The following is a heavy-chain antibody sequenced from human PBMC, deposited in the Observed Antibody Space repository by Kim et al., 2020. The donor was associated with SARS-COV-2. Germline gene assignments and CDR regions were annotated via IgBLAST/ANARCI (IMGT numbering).Heavy chain of an antibody. Sequence: SETLSLTCAVYGGSFSGYYWSWIRQPPGKGLEWIGEINHSGSTNYNPSLKSRVTISVDTSKNQFSLKLSSVTAADTAVYYCARRDSSGYQLDYWGQGTLVTVSS. CDR1: GGSFSGYY. CDR2: INHSGST. CDR3: ARRDSSGYQLDY. V-gene: IGHV4-34*01. D-gene: IGHD3-22*01. J-gene: IGHJ4*02.